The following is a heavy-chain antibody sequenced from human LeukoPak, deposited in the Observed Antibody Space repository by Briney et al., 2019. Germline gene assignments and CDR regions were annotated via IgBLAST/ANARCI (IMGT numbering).Heavy chain of an antibody. V-gene: IGHV4-61*02. J-gene: IGHJ3*02. D-gene: IGHD3-16*01. CDR2: VYISGST. Sequence: PSETLSLTCTVSDGSISSGSYYWTWIRQPAGKGLEWIGRVYISGSTNYNPSLKSRVTISVDTSKNHFSLKLSSVTAADTAVYYCARGVEWGDGFDIWGQGTMVTVSP. CDR1: DGSISSGSYY. CDR3: ARGVEWGDGFDI.